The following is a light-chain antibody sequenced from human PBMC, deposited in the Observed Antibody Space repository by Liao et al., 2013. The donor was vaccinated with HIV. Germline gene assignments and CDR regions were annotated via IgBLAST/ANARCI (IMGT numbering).Light chain of an antibody. CDR3: QMWGGTSAQVL. CDR1: KLGDNF. Sequence: SYEVIQPPSVSVSPGQTANITCSGDKLGDNFAFWYQQRPGQSPVLVIYQDNKRPSGIPERFSGSTSATMATLTISRVEPGDEAVYYCQMWGGTSAQVLFGGGTQL. J-gene: IGLJ3*02. V-gene: IGLV3-1*01. CDR2: QDN.